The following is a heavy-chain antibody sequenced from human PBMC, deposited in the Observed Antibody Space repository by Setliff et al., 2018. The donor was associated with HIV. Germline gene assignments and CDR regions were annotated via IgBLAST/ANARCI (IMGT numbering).Heavy chain of an antibody. Sequence: SETLSLTCTVSGGSINNYYWSWMRQSPGKGLEWIGYIHSSGPTNYNPSLKSRVSISVDTSKNQFSLKLSPVTAADTAVYYCARHDADGGGPFFQHWGQGTPVTVSS. CDR2: IHSSGPT. CDR1: GGSINNYY. J-gene: IGHJ1*01. CDR3: ARHDADGGGPFFQH. V-gene: IGHV4-4*09. D-gene: IGHD3-16*01.